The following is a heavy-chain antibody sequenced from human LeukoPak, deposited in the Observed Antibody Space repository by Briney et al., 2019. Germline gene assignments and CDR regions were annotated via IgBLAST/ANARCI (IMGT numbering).Heavy chain of an antibody. D-gene: IGHD3-22*01. J-gene: IGHJ4*02. CDR3: ARDRKEYYYDSSGSQIFDY. CDR2: IYYSGST. Sequence: KPSETLSLTCTVSGGSISSSSYYWGWIRQPPGKGLEWIGSIYYSGSTYYNPSLKSRVTISVDTSKNQFSLKLSSVTAADTAVYYCARDRKEYYYDSSGSQIFDYWGQGTLVTVSS. CDR1: GGSISSSSYY. V-gene: IGHV4-39*07.